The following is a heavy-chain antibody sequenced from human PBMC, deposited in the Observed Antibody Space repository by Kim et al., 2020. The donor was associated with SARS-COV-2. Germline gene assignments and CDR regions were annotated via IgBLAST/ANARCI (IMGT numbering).Heavy chain of an antibody. CDR2: IIPIFGTA. J-gene: IGHJ4*02. CDR3: ARDNGITGTRFDY. Sequence: SVKVSCKASGGTFSSYAISWVRQAPGQGLEWMGGIIPIFGTANYAQKFQDRVTITADESTSTAYMELSSLRSEDTAVYYCARDNGITGTRFDYWGQGTLVTVSS. D-gene: IGHD1-20*01. CDR1: GGTFSSYA. V-gene: IGHV1-69*13.